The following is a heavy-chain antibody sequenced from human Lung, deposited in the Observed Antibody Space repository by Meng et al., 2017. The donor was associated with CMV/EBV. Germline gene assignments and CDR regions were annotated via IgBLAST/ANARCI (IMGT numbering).Heavy chain of an antibody. CDR1: GGSISSYY. Sequence: SETLSLTCTVSGGSISSYYWSWIRQPPGKGLEWIGYIYYSGSTNYNPSLKSRVTISVDTSKNQFSLTLSPVTAADTAVYYCARNSPAAPHDYHYGMEVWGQGTXVTVYS. CDR2: IYYSGST. V-gene: IGHV4-59*01. D-gene: IGHD2-2*01. CDR3: ARNSPAAPHDYHYGMEV. J-gene: IGHJ6*02.